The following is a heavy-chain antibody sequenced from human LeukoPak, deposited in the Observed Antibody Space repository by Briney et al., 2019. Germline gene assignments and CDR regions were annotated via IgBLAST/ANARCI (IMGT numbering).Heavy chain of an antibody. J-gene: IGHJ4*02. Sequence: GGSLRLSCAASGFTFGSYGMHWVRQAPGKGLEWVALIWYDGSNKYYTDSVKGRLTISRDNSKNTLYLQMNSLRAEDTAIYYCAREGPRGNSQFDYWGQGTLVTVSS. CDR1: GFTFGSYG. CDR3: AREGPRGNSQFDY. CDR2: IWYDGSNK. D-gene: IGHD2/OR15-2a*01. V-gene: IGHV3-33*01.